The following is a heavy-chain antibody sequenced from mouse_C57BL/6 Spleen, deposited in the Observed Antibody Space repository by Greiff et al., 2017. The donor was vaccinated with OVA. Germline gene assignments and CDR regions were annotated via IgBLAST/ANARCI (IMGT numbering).Heavy chain of an antibody. CDR3: ARSPYDYDGAY. V-gene: IGHV1-7*01. J-gene: IGHJ3*01. CDR2: ITPSSGYT. Sequence: VQLQQSGAELAKPGASVKLSCKASGYTFTSYWMHWVKQRPGQGLEWIGYITPSSGYTKYNQKFKDKATLTADKSSSTAYMQLSSLTYEDSAVDYCARSPYDYDGAYWGQGTLVTVSA. D-gene: IGHD2-4*01. CDR1: GYTFTSYW.